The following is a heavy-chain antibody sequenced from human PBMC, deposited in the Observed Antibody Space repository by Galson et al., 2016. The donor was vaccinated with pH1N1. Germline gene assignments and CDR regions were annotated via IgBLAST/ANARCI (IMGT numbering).Heavy chain of an antibody. CDR3: AREWGIGAAGPLDS. Sequence: LRLSCAASGFTLSDYYMNWIRETPERGLEWLSSIGSSGNVAYAASVKGRFTISRANAQNSLLLQMDSLRVDDTALYYCAREWGIGAAGPLDSWGRGALVIVSS. V-gene: IGHV3-11*01. J-gene: IGHJ4*02. CDR1: GFTLSDYY. D-gene: IGHD6-13*01. CDR2: IGSSGNV.